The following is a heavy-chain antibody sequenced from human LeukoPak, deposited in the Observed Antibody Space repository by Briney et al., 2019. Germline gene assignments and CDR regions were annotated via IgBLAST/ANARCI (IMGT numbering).Heavy chain of an antibody. CDR1: GGSISSYY. J-gene: IGHJ4*02. CDR3: ARVTGYMIEDYFDY. D-gene: IGHD3-22*01. CDR2: IYYSGST. Sequence: PSETLSLTCTVSGGSISSYYWSWIRQPPGKGLEWIGYIYYSGSTNYNPSLKSRVTISVDTSKNQFSLRLRSVTAADTAVYYCARVTGYMIEDYFDYWGQGTLVTVSS. V-gene: IGHV4-59*01.